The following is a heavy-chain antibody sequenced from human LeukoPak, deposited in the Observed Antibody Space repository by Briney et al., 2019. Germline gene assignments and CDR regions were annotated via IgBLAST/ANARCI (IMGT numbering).Heavy chain of an antibody. Sequence: GGSLRLSCVASGFTFSNNWMTWIRQTPGKGLEFLTNINQDGSVTNYADSVRGRFVTSRDNAKNSLYMQMNSLRAEDTAVYYCVKDLMGRFLMGGTTAYLHHWGQGTLVTVSS. CDR3: VKDLMGRFLMGGTTAYLHH. J-gene: IGHJ1*01. V-gene: IGHV3-7*03. D-gene: IGHD1-1*01. CDR2: INQDGSVT. CDR1: GFTFSNNW.